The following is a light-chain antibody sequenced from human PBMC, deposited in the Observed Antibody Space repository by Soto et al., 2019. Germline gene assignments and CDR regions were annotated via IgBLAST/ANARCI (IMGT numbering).Light chain of an antibody. Sequence: DIQMTQSPSTLSASVGDRVTVTCRASQSISTWLAWYQQKPGRAPKLLIYKASSLESGVPSRFSGSGSGTEFTLTISSLQPDDFATYYCQQYNSYPLTFGGGTKVEIK. J-gene: IGKJ4*01. V-gene: IGKV1-5*03. CDR2: KAS. CDR1: QSISTW. CDR3: QQYNSYPLT.